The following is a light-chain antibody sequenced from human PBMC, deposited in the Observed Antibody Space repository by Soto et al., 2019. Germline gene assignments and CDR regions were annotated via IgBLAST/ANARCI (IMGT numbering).Light chain of an antibody. CDR3: HDYDDWPLCA. V-gene: IGKV3-15*01. CDR2: GAS. J-gene: IGKJ1*01. CDR1: QSVSSN. Sequence: EIVLTQSPATLSVSPGARATLSCRASQSVSSNLAWYQQKLGQAPRLLIYGASTRAPGIPARFSGSGSGTEFTLVISSLQSEDIAVYYCHDYDDWPLCAFGQGTKVDI.